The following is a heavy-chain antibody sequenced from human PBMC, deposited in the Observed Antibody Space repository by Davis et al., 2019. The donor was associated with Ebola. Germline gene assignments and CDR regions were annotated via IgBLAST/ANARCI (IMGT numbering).Heavy chain of an antibody. CDR1: GYTFTSYY. CDR2: ISAYNGNT. V-gene: IGHV1-18*04. J-gene: IGHJ3*02. D-gene: IGHD7-27*01. CDR3: AMGNWGSNDAFDI. Sequence: ASVKVSCKASGYTFTSYYMHWVRQAPGQGLEWMGWISAYNGNTNYAQKLQGRVTVTTETSTSTAYMELRSLRSDDTAVYYCAMGNWGSNDAFDIWGQGTMVTVSS.